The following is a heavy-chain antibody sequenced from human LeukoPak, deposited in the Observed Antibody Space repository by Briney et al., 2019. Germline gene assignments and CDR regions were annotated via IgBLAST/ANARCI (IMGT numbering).Heavy chain of an antibody. D-gene: IGHD5-12*01. J-gene: IGHJ6*03. V-gene: IGHV4-39*07. CDR3: ARGYSGYDWSERFYYYYYYMDV. Sequence: PSETLSLTCTVSGGSISSSSYYWGWIRQPPGKGLEWIGTIYYSGSRSYNPSLKSRVTISVDTSKNQFSLKLSSVTAADTALYYCARGYSGYDWSERFYYYYYYMDVWGKGTTVTVSS. CDR2: IYYSGSR. CDR1: GGSISSSSYY.